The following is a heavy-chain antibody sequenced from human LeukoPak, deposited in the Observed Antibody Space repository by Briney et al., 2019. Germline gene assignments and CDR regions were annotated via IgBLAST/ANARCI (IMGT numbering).Heavy chain of an antibody. J-gene: IGHJ4*02. CDR1: GYSFTSYW. CDR3: ARGTGPTSAVRGLYY. CDR2: IYPGDSDT. V-gene: IGHV5-51*01. Sequence: GESLKISCKGSGYSFTSYWIGWVRQMPGKGLEWMGIIYPGDSDTRYSPSFQGQVTISADKSISTAYLQWSSLKASDTAMYYCARGTGPTSAVRGLYYWGQGTLVTVSS. D-gene: IGHD1-1*01.